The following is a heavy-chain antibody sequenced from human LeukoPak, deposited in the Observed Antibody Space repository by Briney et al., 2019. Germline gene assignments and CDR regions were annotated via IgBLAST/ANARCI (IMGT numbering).Heavy chain of an antibody. CDR2: IRYDGSNK. CDR3: AKGAAGSPSAFDY. V-gene: IGHV3-30*02. CDR1: GFTFSSYG. D-gene: IGHD6-13*01. Sequence: GGALRLSCAASGFTFSSYGMHWVRQAPGKGLGWVALIRYDGSNKYYEDSVKGRFTISRDNSKNTLYLQMNSLRAEDTAVSYCAKGAAGSPSAFDYWGQGTLVTVSS. J-gene: IGHJ4*02.